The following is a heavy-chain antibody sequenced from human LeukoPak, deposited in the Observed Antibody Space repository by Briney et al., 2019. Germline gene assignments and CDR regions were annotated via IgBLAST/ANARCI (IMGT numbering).Heavy chain of an antibody. Sequence: GGSLRLSCAASAFTFSSYAMSWVRQAPGKGLEWVANIKQDRNEKYYVDSVKGRFTISRDNAKNSLYLQMNSLRAEDTAVYYCARDHEDSSGYRFDYWGQGTLVTVSS. D-gene: IGHD3-22*01. V-gene: IGHV3-7*01. CDR2: IKQDRNEK. CDR3: ARDHEDSSGYRFDY. CDR1: AFTFSSYA. J-gene: IGHJ4*02.